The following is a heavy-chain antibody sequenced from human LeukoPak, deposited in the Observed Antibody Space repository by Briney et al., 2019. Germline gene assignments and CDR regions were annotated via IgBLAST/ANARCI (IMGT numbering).Heavy chain of an antibody. V-gene: IGHV4-59*01. CDR1: GGSINSYY. CDR2: IYYSGST. CDR3: ARDLGVMVRAFDI. J-gene: IGHJ3*02. Sequence: SETLSLTCTVSGGSINSYYWSCIRQPPGKRLEWIGYIYYSGSTSYNPSLKSRVTISVDTSKNQISLKLSSVTAADTAVYYCARDLGVMVRAFDIWGQGTMVTSLQ. D-gene: IGHD5-18*01.